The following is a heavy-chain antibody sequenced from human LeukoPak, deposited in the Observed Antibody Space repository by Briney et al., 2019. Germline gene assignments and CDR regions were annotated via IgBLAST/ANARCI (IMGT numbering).Heavy chain of an antibody. CDR3: ARASGGDYGSGSYYKTFDY. Sequence: SETLSLTCAVYGGSFSGYYWSWIRQPPGKGLEWIGEINHSGSTNYNPSLKRRVTISVDTSKNQFSLKLSSVTAADTAVYYCARASGGDYGSGSYYKTFDYWGQGTLVTVSS. D-gene: IGHD3-10*01. J-gene: IGHJ4*02. CDR1: GGSFSGYY. V-gene: IGHV4-34*01. CDR2: INHSGST.